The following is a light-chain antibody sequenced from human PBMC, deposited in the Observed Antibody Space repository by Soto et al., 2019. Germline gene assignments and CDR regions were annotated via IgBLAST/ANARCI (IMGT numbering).Light chain of an antibody. V-gene: IGLV2-14*01. CDR3: SSFTSSNTQL. CDR2: EVS. CDR1: TSDIGDYEY. Sequence: QSALTQPASVSGSPGQSISISCTGSTSDIGDYEYVSWYQHRPGKVPQLIISEVSNRPSGSSHRFSGSKSGNTASLTISGLLAEDEGDYYCSSFTSSNTQLFGTGTKLTVL. J-gene: IGLJ1*01.